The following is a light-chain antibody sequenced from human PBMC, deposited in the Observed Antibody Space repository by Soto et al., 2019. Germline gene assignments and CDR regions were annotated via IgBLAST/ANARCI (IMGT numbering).Light chain of an antibody. V-gene: IGKV3-11*01. CDR1: QSVSSY. J-gene: IGKJ1*01. Sequence: DIVLTQSPATLSLSPGERATLSCRASQSVSSYLAWYQQKPGQAPRLLISDATNRATGIPARFSGSGSGTDFTLTISSLEPEDFAVYYCQQRGNRPPWTFGQGTKVDIK. CDR3: QQRGNRPPWT. CDR2: DAT.